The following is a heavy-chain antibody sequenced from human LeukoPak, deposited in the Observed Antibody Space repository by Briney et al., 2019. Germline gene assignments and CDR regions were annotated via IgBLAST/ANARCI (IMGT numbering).Heavy chain of an antibody. J-gene: IGHJ6*02. CDR2: IYYSGST. CDR1: GGSISSYY. D-gene: IGHD2-8*01. Sequence: SETLSLTCTVSGGSISSYYWSWIRQPPGKGLEWIGYIYYSGSTNYNPSLKSRVTISVDTSKNQFSLKLSSVTAADTAVYYCAGTYCTNGVCSSPWYYGMDVWGQGTTVTVPS. V-gene: IGHV4-59*01. CDR3: AGTYCTNGVCSSPWYYGMDV.